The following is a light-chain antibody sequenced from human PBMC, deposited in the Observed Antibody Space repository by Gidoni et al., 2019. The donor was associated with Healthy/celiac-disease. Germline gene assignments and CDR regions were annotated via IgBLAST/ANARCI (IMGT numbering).Light chain of an antibody. V-gene: IGKV3-20*01. CDR1: QSVSSNY. Sequence: LTQSPGTLSLSPGERATLSCRASQSVSSNYLAWYQQKPGQAPRLLIYGASSRATGIPDSFSGRWSTTDFTLTSSRLEADDVAVYYCQQYGSSPLTFGQGTKVEIK. CDR3: QQYGSSPLT. J-gene: IGKJ1*01. CDR2: GAS.